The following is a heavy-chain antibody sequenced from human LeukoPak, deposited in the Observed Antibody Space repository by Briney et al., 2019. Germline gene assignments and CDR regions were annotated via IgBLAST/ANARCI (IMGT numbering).Heavy chain of an antibody. D-gene: IGHD7-27*01. CDR2: VYRSGST. CDR1: GGSISSSSYY. Sequence: TSETLSLTCTVSGGSISSSSYYWGWIRQPPGEGLEWIGSVYRSGSTYYNPSLKSRVTISVDTSKNQISLKVRSVTAADTAVYYCARENWVFDYWGQGILVTVSS. CDR3: ARENWVFDY. J-gene: IGHJ4*02. V-gene: IGHV4-39*07.